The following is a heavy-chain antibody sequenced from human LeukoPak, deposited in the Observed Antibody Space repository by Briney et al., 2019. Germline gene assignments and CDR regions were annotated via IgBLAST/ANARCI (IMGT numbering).Heavy chain of an antibody. V-gene: IGHV3-21*01. D-gene: IGHD4-17*01. J-gene: IGHJ4*02. CDR2: ISSSGSYI. CDR3: ARDYYGDYVFDY. CDR1: GFTFSSYS. Sequence: GGSLRLFCAASGFTFSSYSMNWVRQAPGKGLEWVSSISSSGSYIYYADSVKGRFTISRDNAKISLDLQMNSLRADDTAVYYCARDYYGDYVFDYWGQGALVTVSS.